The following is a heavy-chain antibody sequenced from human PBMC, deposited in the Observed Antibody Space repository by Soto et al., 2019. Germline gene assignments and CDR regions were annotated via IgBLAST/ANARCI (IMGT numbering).Heavy chain of an antibody. V-gene: IGHV3-23*01. Sequence: EVQLLESGGGLVQPGGSLRLACAASGFTFSNYALNWVRQAPGKGLEWVSVITGSGATTYYADSVKGRFTISRDNSNNTLLLQMNSLRAEDTAVYYCAQGARTASSWYRYFDYWGQGTLVTVSS. CDR2: ITGSGATT. CDR1: GFTFSNYA. D-gene: IGHD6-13*01. J-gene: IGHJ4*02. CDR3: AQGARTASSWYRYFDY.